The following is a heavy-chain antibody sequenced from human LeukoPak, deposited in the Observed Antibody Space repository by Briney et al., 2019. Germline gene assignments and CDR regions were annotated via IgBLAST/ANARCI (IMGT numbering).Heavy chain of an antibody. J-gene: IGHJ3*02. CDR2: ISGSGGST. D-gene: IGHD3-3*01. CDR3: AKQLPGDYDFWSGHRMGAFDI. V-gene: IGHV3-23*01. CDR1: GFTFSSYA. Sequence: GGCLRLSCAASGFTFSSYAMSWVRQAPGKGLEWVSAISGSGGSTYYADSVKGRLTISRDNSKSTLYLQMNSLRAEDTAVYYCAKQLPGDYDFWSGHRMGAFDIWGQGTMVTVSS.